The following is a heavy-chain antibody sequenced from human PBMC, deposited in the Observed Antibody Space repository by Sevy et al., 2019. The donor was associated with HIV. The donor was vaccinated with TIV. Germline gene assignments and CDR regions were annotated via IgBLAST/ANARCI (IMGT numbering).Heavy chain of an antibody. CDR1: GFTFSFYA. V-gene: IGHV3-30*04. CDR3: AREGLVPTATPDRYYFYGMDM. J-gene: IGHJ6*02. D-gene: IGHD2-2*01. Sequence: GGSLRLSCAGSGFTFSFYAMHWVRQAPGKGLEWVAVISYNGNNKKYADSVKGRFTISRDNSKNTVYLQMNSLRGEDTAAYYCAREGLVPTATPDRYYFYGMDMWGQGTTVTVSS. CDR2: ISYNGNNK.